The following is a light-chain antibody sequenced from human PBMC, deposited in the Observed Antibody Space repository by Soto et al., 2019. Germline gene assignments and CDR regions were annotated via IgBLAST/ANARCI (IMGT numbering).Light chain of an antibody. CDR2: AAS. CDR3: QQANSFPLT. V-gene: IGKV1-12*01. Sequence: DIQMTQSPSSVSASVGDRVTMTCRASQDISSWLAWYQQKPGKAPKLLIYAASTLQSGVPSRFSGSGSGTYFTLTISSLQPEDFATYYCQQANSFPLTFGGGTKVEIK. CDR1: QDISSW. J-gene: IGKJ4*01.